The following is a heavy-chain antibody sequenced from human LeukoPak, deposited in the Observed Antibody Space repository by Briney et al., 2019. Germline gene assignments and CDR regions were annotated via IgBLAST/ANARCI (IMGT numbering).Heavy chain of an antibody. V-gene: IGHV4-59*01. CDR1: GGSMSSYY. CDR3: ARRISLIAVAGNIWFDP. D-gene: IGHD6-13*01. Sequence: ASETLSLTCTVSGGSMSSYYWSWIRQPPGKGLEWIGYIYYSGSTNYNPSLKSRVTISVDTSKNQLSLKLTSVTAADTAMYYCARRISLIAVAGNIWFDPWGQGTLVTVSS. CDR2: IYYSGST. J-gene: IGHJ5*02.